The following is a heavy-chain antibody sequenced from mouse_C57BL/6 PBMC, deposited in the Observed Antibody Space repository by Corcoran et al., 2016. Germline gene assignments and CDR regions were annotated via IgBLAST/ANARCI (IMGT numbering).Heavy chain of an antibody. V-gene: IGHV9-3*01. CDR3: ARDSNWYFDV. D-gene: IGHD2-5*01. CDR2: MNIYSGVP. Sequence: QIQLVQSGPELKKPGETVKISCKASGYTFTTYGMSWMKQAPGKGLKWMGWMNIYSGVPTYADDFKGRFALSLETSASTAYLEINNLESEDTATYFCARDSNWYFDVWGIGTTVTVSS. J-gene: IGHJ1*03. CDR1: GYTFTTYG.